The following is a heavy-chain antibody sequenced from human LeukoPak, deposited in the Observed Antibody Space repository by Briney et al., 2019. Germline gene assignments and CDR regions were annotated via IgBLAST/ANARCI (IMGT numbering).Heavy chain of an antibody. J-gene: IGHJ3*02. V-gene: IGHV3-7*01. CDR2: VEKGGGSDK. CDR1: GFTFPPHW. CDR3: TRLSDTEGSSTSYRASDI. D-gene: IGHD2-2*01. Sequence: GGSLRLSCAASGFTFPPHWMSWVRLAPGKGWEWVANVEKGGGSDKYYVESVKGRFTISRDNAKKSLYLQMNSLRAEDTAVYYCTRLSDTEGSSTSYRASDIWGQGTMVTVSS.